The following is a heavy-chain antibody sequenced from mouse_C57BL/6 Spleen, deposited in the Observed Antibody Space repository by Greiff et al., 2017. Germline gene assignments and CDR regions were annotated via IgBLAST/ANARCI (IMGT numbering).Heavy chain of an antibody. CDR2: IDPSDSYT. CDR3: ARGVDGLFDY. J-gene: IGHJ2*01. Sequence: QVQLQQPGAELVKPGASVKLSCKASGYTFTSYWMQWVKQRPGQGLEWIGEIDPSDSYTNYNQKFKGKATLTVDTSSSTAYMQLNSLTSEDSAVYYCARGVDGLFDYWGQGTTLTVSS. V-gene: IGHV1-50*01. CDR1: GYTFTSYW. D-gene: IGHD2-3*01.